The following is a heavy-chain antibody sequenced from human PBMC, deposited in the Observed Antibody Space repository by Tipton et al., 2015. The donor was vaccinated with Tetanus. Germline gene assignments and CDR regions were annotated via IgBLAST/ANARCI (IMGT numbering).Heavy chain of an antibody. CDR1: GFRFSYSG. Sequence: SLRLSCAASGFRFSYSGMHWVRQAPGKGLEWVAVIPFDGRNERYADSVKGRFIISRDNSKNTLYLQMNNLRPEDTAVYYCAKEFQRARIRFFDSWGQGTQVTASS. CDR2: IPFDGRNE. J-gene: IGHJ4*02. CDR3: AKEFQRARIRFFDS. D-gene: IGHD2-15*01. V-gene: IGHV3-30*18.